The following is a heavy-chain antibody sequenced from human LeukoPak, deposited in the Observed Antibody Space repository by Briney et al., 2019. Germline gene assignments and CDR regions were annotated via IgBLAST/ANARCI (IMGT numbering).Heavy chain of an antibody. Sequence: GGSLRLSCAASGFTFSSYSMNWVRQAPGKGLEWVSSISSSSSYIYYADSVKGRFTISRDNAKNSLYLQMNSLRAEDTAVYFCAKYCSDCTHGFCYCLDYWGQGTLVTVSS. D-gene: IGHD2-8*01. V-gene: IGHV3-21*04. CDR1: GFTFSSYS. CDR2: ISSSSSYI. CDR3: AKYCSDCTHGFCYCLDY. J-gene: IGHJ4*02.